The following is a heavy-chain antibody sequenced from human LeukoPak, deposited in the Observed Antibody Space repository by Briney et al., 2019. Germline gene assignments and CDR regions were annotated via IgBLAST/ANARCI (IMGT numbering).Heavy chain of an antibody. CDR1: GGSISSYY. CDR2: IYYRGNT. D-gene: IGHD4-23*01. J-gene: IGHJ4*02. V-gene: IGHV4-59*01. CDR3: ARDYGGKFDY. Sequence: SETLSLTCSVSGGSISSYYWSWIRQPPGKGLEWIGYIYYRGNTNYNPSLKSRLTISVDTSKNQFSLKLSSVTAADTAVYYCARDYGGKFDYWGQGTLVTVSS.